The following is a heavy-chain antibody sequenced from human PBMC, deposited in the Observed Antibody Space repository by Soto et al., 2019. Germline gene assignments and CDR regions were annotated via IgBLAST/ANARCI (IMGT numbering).Heavy chain of an antibody. CDR3: ARCGSRFAWNVKNDAFDI. CDR1: GFSFSSHG. D-gene: IGHD3-16*01. V-gene: IGHV3-30*03. Sequence: GGSLRLSCVASGFSFSSHGMHWVRQAPGKGLEWLAVISDDASKDFSVNSVRGRFTISRDNSKNMLYLQMDSLITEDTAVYYCARCGSRFAWNVKNDAFDIWGQGTMVTVSS. J-gene: IGHJ3*02. CDR2: ISDDASKD.